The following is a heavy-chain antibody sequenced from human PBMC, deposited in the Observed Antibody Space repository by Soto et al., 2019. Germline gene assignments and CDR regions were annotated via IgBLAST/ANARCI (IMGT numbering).Heavy chain of an antibody. CDR2: IYYSGST. CDR3: ARAMVVTQNWFDP. CDR1: GFSISSGDYY. Sequence: PSETLSLTCTFSGFSISSGDYYWSWIRQPPGKGLEWIGYIYYSGSTYYNPSLKSRVTISVDTSKNQFSLKLSSVTAADTAVYYCARAMVVTQNWFDPWGQGTLVTVSS. V-gene: IGHV4-30-4*01. J-gene: IGHJ5*02. D-gene: IGHD2-21*02.